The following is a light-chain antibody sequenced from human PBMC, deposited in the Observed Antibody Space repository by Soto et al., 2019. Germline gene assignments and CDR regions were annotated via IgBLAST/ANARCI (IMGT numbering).Light chain of an antibody. CDR2: DAS. V-gene: IGKV3-11*01. CDR3: QQRSNWPIT. J-gene: IGKJ5*01. CDR1: ESVSNY. Sequence: EIVLTQSPATLSLSPGERATLSCRASESVSNYLAWYQQKRGQAPRVLIYDASNRAPGIPARFSGSGSGTDFTLTISSLEPEDFALYYCQQRSNWPITFGQGTRLEIK.